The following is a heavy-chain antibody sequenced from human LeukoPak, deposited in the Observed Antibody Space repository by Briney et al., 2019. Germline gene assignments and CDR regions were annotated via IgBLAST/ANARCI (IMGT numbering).Heavy chain of an antibody. Sequence: SGTPSLTCTVSGDSIIGSYYWSWIRQPAGKGLEWIGRIYNSGNTNYNPSLKSRATMSVDTSKNQFSLNLRSGTAADTAVYYCARDSPFSDALDIWGQGTMVTVSS. CDR3: ARDSPFSDALDI. J-gene: IGHJ3*02. CDR1: GDSIIGSYY. CDR2: IYNSGNT. V-gene: IGHV4-4*07.